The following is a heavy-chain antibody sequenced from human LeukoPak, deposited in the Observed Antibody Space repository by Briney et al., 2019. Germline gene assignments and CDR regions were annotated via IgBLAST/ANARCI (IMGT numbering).Heavy chain of an antibody. CDR3: ARRDTGLDY. CDR1: GFIFSSYS. D-gene: IGHD5-18*01. J-gene: IGHJ4*02. V-gene: IGHV3-21*01. Sequence: GGSLRLSCGASGFIFSSYSMSWLRQAPGKGLEWVSSFSGSRGYTHYAESVKGRFTISRDNAKNSLYLQMNSLRAEDTAVYYCARRDTGLDYWGQGTLVTVSS. CDR2: FSGSRGYT.